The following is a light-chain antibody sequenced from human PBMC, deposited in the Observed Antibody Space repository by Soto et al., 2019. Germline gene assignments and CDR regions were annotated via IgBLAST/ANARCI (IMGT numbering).Light chain of an antibody. V-gene: IGKV1-6*01. CDR2: TAS. CDR3: LQEFRFPLT. Sequence: AIQMTQSPSSLSASVGDRVTITCRASQGIRNDLAWYQRKPGKAPKLLIYTASSLQNGVPPRFSGSGSDTFFTHTIDSLQPEDFATYYCLQEFRFPLTCGGGTKVEIK. CDR1: QGIRND. J-gene: IGKJ4*01.